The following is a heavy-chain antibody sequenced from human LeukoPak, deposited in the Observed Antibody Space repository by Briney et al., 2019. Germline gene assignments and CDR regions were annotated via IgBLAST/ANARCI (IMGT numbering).Heavy chain of an antibody. J-gene: IGHJ3*02. D-gene: IGHD5-12*01. CDR3: AKGRLRFDAFDI. Sequence: GGSLRLSCAASGFTFDDYAMHWVRHAPGKGLEWVSGISWNSGSIGYADSVKGRFTISRDNAKNSLYLQMNSLRAEDTALYYCAKGRLRFDAFDIWGQGTMVTVSS. CDR1: GFTFDDYA. V-gene: IGHV3-9*01. CDR2: ISWNSGSI.